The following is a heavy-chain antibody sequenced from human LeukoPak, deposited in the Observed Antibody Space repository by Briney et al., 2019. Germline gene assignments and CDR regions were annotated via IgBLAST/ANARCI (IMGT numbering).Heavy chain of an antibody. CDR3: ASRPYDNSGYYYV. Sequence: MAGGSLRLSCAASGFTFTTYSMDWVRQAPGKGLEWVSSISGSSSYIYYADSVKGRFTISRDNAKNSLFLQMNSLRAEDTAVYYCASRPYDNSGYYYVWGQGTLVTVSS. J-gene: IGHJ4*02. CDR2: ISGSSSYI. D-gene: IGHD3-22*01. V-gene: IGHV3-21*01. CDR1: GFTFTTYS.